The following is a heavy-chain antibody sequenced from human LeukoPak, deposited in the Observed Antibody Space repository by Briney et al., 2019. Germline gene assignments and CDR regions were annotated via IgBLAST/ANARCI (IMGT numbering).Heavy chain of an antibody. CDR2: INTNTGNP. CDR3: ARGEGSSGYYYHDY. D-gene: IGHD3-22*01. Sequence: ASVKVSCKASGYTFTSYAMNWVRQAPGQGLEWMGWINTNTGNPTYAQGFTGRFVFSMDTSVSTAYLQISSLKAEDTAVYYCARGEGSSGYYYHDYWGQGTLVTVSS. V-gene: IGHV7-4-1*02. CDR1: GYTFTSYA. J-gene: IGHJ4*02.